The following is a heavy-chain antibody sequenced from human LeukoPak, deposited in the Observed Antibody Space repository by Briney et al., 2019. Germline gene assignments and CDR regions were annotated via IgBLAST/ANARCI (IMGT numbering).Heavy chain of an antibody. Sequence: GGSLRLSCAASGFTVSSNYMSWVRQAPGKGLEWVSVIYSGGSTYYADSVKGRFTISRDNSKNTLYLQMNSRRAQDTAVYYCARDMGDYGGNSGYWGQGTLVTVSS. CDR1: GFTVSSNY. D-gene: IGHD4-23*01. CDR2: IYSGGST. CDR3: ARDMGDYGGNSGY. V-gene: IGHV3-53*01. J-gene: IGHJ4*02.